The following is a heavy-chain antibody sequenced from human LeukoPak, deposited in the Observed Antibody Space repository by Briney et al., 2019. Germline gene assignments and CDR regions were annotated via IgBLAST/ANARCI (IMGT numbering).Heavy chain of an antibody. J-gene: IGHJ4*02. V-gene: IGHV1-46*01. CDR3: ARDRYYYDSSGYGY. D-gene: IGHD3-22*01. CDR2: INPSGGST. CDR1: GYTFTSYY. Sequence: ASVKVSCKASGYTFTSYYMHWVRQAPGQGLEWMGIINPSGGSTSYAQKFLGRVTMTRDTSTSIVYMELSGLGSEDTAVYYCARDRYYYDSSGYGYWGQGTLVTVSS.